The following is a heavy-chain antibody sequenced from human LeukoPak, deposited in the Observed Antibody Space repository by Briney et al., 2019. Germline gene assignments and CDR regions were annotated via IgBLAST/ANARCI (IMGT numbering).Heavy chain of an antibody. CDR2: IKQDGSEK. CDR1: GFTFSSYW. CDR3: EYSSSSWDGYMDV. V-gene: IGHV3-7*01. D-gene: IGHD6-6*01. Sequence: PGGSLRLSCAASGFTFSSYWMSWVRQAPGKGLEWVANIKQDGSEKYYVDSVKGRFTISRDNAKNSLYLQMNSLRAEDTAVYYCEYSSSSWDGYMDVWGKGTTVTVSS. J-gene: IGHJ6*03.